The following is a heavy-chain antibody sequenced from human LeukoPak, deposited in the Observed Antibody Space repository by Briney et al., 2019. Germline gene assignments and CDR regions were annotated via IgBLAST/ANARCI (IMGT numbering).Heavy chain of an antibody. CDR2: IYTSGGT. V-gene: IGHV4-4*07. CDR1: GGSISSYY. D-gene: IGHD3-10*02. CDR3: ATYHFRGDTHYFDY. Sequence: SETLSLTCTVSGGSISSYYWSWIRQPAGKGLEWIGRIYTSGGTKYNPSLKSRVTMSVDTPKNQCSLKLSSVTAADTAVYYCATYHFRGDTHYFDYWGQGILVTVSS. J-gene: IGHJ4*02.